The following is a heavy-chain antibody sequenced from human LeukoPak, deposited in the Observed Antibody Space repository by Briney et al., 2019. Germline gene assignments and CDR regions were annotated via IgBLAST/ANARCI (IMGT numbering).Heavy chain of an antibody. Sequence: ASVKVSCKASGGTFSSYAISWVRQAPGQGLEWMGRIIPILGIANYAQKFQGRVTITADKSTSTAYMELSSLRSEDTAVYYCARDSYYYDSSGYYYGDYYFDYWGQGTLVTVSS. J-gene: IGHJ4*02. CDR2: IIPILGIA. CDR3: ARDSYYYDSSGYYYGDYYFDY. CDR1: GGTFSSYA. V-gene: IGHV1-69*04. D-gene: IGHD3-22*01.